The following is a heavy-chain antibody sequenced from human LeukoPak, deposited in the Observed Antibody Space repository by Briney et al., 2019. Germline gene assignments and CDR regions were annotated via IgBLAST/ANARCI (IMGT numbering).Heavy chain of an antibody. J-gene: IGHJ3*02. Sequence: HGESLKISCKGSGYSFTSYWIGWVRQMPGKGLEWMGIIYPGDSDTRYSPSFQGQVTISADKSISTAYLQWSSLKASDTAMYYCARPPLYYYDSSGRGGDAFDIWGQGTMVTVSS. CDR1: GYSFTSYW. CDR3: ARPPLYYYDSSGRGGDAFDI. CDR2: IYPGDSDT. D-gene: IGHD3-22*01. V-gene: IGHV5-51*01.